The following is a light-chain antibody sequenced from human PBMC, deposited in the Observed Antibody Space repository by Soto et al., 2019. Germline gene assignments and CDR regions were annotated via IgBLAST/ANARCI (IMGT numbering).Light chain of an antibody. Sequence: GDRVTITCRASQSISSWLAWYQQKPGKAPKLLIYDASSLESGVPSRFSGSGSGTEFTLTISSLQPDDFATYYCQQLNSYPRTFGQGTKVDI. CDR3: QQLNSYPRT. CDR1: QSISSW. J-gene: IGKJ1*01. V-gene: IGKV1-5*01. CDR2: DAS.